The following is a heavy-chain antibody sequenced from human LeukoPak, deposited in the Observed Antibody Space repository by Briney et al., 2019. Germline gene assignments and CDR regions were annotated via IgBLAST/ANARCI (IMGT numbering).Heavy chain of an antibody. J-gene: IGHJ4*02. V-gene: IGHV1-46*01. CDR1: GDSFTSNF. CDR3: ARDQEGFDY. CDR2: IYPRDGST. Sequence: ASVKVSCKAAGDSFTSNFIYWVRQAPGQGLEWMGMIYPRDGSTSYAQKFQGRVTVTRDTSTSTVHMELSGLRSEDTAVYYCARDQEGFDYWGQGTLVTVSS.